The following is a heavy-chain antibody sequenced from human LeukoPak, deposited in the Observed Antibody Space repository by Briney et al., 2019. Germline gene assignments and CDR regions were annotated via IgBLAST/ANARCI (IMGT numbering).Heavy chain of an antibody. CDR3: ARYYLQWLARSTYWFDP. CDR2: INHSGST. CDR1: GGSFSGYY. V-gene: IGHV4-34*01. J-gene: IGHJ5*02. D-gene: IGHD6-19*01. Sequence: PSETLSLTCAVYGGSFSGYYWSWIRQPPGKGLEWIGEINHSGSTNYNPSLKSRVTISVDTSKNQFSLKLSSVTAADTAVYYCARYYLQWLARSTYWFDPWGQGTLVTVSS.